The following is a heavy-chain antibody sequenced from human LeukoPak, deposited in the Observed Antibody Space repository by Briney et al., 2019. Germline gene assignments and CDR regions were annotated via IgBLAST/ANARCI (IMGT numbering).Heavy chain of an antibody. J-gene: IGHJ4*02. D-gene: IGHD3-10*01. Sequence: GASVKVSCKASGYTFTSYGISWVRQAPGQGLEWMGWISAYNGNTNYAQKLQGRVTMTTDTSTSTAYMELRSLRSDDTAVYYCARIGREDSMVRGVIIPYYFDYWGQGTLVTVSS. CDR1: GYTFTSYG. CDR2: ISAYNGNT. CDR3: ARIGREDSMVRGVIIPYYFDY. V-gene: IGHV1-18*01.